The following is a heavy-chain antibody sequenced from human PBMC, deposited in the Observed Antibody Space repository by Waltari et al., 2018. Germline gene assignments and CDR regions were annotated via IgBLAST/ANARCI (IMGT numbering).Heavy chain of an antibody. J-gene: IGHJ4*02. D-gene: IGHD3-22*01. CDR1: GGSFSGYY. CDR2: INHSGST. Sequence: QVQLQQWGAGLLKPSETLSLTCAVYGGSFSGYYWSWIRQPPGKGLEWIGEINHSGSTNYNPSLKSRVTISVDTSKNQFSLKLSSVTAADTAVYYCAFAKDYYDSSGYGYWGQGTLVTVSS. V-gene: IGHV4-34*01. CDR3: AFAKDYYDSSGYGY.